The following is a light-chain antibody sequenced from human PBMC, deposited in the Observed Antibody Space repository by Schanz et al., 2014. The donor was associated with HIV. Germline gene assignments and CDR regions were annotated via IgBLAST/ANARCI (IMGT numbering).Light chain of an antibody. J-gene: IGLJ3*02. V-gene: IGLV2-14*03. CDR1: SSDVGGYNY. Sequence: QSALTQPASVSGSPGQSIAISCTGTSSDVGGYNYVSWYQQHPNKAPKLIIYDVNNRPSGVSNRFSGSKSGNTASLTISGLQAEDEADYYCCSYTFSGTWVFGGGTKLTVL. CDR2: DVN. CDR3: CSYTFSGTWV.